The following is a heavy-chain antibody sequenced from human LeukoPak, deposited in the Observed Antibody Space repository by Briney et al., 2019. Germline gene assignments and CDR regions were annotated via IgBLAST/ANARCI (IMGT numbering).Heavy chain of an antibody. D-gene: IGHD3-10*01. J-gene: IGHJ4*02. Sequence: GGSLRLSCAASGFTFRTYNMNWVRQAPGKGLEWVSSISGSGNYIFYADSVKGRFTISRGNTKNSLYLQMNSLRTEDTALYYCARDQSSGFDYWGQGTLVTVSS. CDR1: GFTFRTYN. CDR2: ISGSGNYI. V-gene: IGHV3-21*01. CDR3: ARDQSSGFDY.